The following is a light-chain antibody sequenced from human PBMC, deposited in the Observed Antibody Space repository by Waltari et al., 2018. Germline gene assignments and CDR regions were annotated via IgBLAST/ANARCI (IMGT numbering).Light chain of an antibody. V-gene: IGKV3-20*01. CDR1: QNVRIY. Sequence: EIVLTQSPGTVSLSPGDRATFSCSASQNVRIYLAWYQQKPGQAPRLLIYHASTRANGIPDRFSASGSGTDFTLTISRLEPEDFAMYYCQQYVESPATFGQGTKVVIK. J-gene: IGKJ1*01. CDR2: HAS. CDR3: QQYVESPAT.